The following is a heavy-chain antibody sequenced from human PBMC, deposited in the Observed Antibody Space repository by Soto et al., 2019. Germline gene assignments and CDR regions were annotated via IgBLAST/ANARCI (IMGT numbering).Heavy chain of an antibody. V-gene: IGHV4-30-2*01. J-gene: IGHJ3*02. CDR1: GGSISSGGYS. CDR3: ARAPAYCSGGSCYVGAFDI. Sequence: QLRLQESGSGLVKPSQTLSLTCAVSGGSISSGGYSWSLIRQPPGKGLEWIGYIYHSGSTYYNPSLKSRVTISVDRSKNQFSLKLSSVTAADTAVYYCARAPAYCSGGSCYVGAFDIWGQGTMVTVSS. CDR2: IYHSGST. D-gene: IGHD2-15*01.